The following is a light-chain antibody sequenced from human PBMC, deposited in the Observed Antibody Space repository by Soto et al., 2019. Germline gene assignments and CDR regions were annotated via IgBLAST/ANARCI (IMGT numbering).Light chain of an antibody. Sequence: VLTQPPSVSGAPGQRVTIFCTGSSSNIGAGYDVHWYQQLPGTAPKLLIYGNSNRPSGVPDRFSGSKSGTSASLAITGLQAEDEADYYCQSYDSSLSGWVFGGGTKLTVL. V-gene: IGLV1-40*01. CDR3: QSYDSSLSGWV. CDR1: SSNIGAGYD. J-gene: IGLJ3*02. CDR2: GNS.